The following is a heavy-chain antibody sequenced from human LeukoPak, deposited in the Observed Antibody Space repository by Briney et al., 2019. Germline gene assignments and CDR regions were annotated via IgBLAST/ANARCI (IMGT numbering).Heavy chain of an antibody. J-gene: IGHJ3*02. V-gene: IGHV4-31*03. CDR1: GGSISSGGYY. CDR2: IYYSGST. CDR3: ARGPNDYGDYYGAFDI. Sequence: SETLSLTCTVSGGSISSGGYYWSWIRQHPGKGLEWIGYIYYSGSTYYNPSLKSRVTISVDTSKNQFSLKLSSVTAADTAVYYCARGPNDYGDYYGAFDIWGQGTMVTVSS. D-gene: IGHD4-17*01.